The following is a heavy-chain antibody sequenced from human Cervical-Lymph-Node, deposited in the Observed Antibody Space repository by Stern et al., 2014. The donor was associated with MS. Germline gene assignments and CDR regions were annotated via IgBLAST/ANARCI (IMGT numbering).Heavy chain of an antibody. CDR3: TNAWDS. CDR2: MNLDSGDT. V-gene: IGHV1-8*01. J-gene: IGHJ5*01. CDR1: GYTFTSDD. Sequence: QVQLVQSGAEVRKPGASVKVSCKASGYTFTSDDIHWVRQAPGQGLEWMGWMNLDSGDTGFAHKFQGRVTMTRDTSITTAFMELTNLRSDDTAVYYCTNAWDSWGPGTLIIVSS.